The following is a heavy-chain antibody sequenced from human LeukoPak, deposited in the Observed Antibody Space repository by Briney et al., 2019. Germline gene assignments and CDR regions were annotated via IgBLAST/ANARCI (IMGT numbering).Heavy chain of an antibody. CDR1: GFTFSSYE. Sequence: PGGSLRLSCAASGFTFSSYEMNWVRQAPGNGLEWVSYISSSGSTIYYADSVKGRFTISRDNAKNSLYLQMNSLRAEDTAVYYCARDTYYYDSSGSTAFDYWGQGTLVTVSS. J-gene: IGHJ4*02. V-gene: IGHV3-48*03. CDR3: ARDTYYYDSSGSTAFDY. CDR2: ISSSGSTI. D-gene: IGHD3-22*01.